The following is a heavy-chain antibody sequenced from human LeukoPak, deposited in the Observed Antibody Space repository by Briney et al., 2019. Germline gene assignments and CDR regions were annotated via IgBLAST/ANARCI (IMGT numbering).Heavy chain of an antibody. CDR1: GGSISSSNW. CDR3: ATRSSWGYFDY. D-gene: IGHD6-13*01. CDR2: IYHSGST. V-gene: IGHV4-4*02. Sequence: SETLSLTCAVSGGSISSSNWWSWVRQPPGKGLEWIGEIYHSGSTNYNPSLKSRVTISVDKSKNQFSLKLSSVTAADAAVYYCATRSSWGYFDYWGQGTLVTVSS. J-gene: IGHJ4*02.